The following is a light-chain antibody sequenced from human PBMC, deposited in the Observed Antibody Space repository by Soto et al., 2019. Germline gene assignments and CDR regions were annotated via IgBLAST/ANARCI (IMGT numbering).Light chain of an antibody. V-gene: IGKV3-11*01. CDR3: QQRNTLPLT. J-gene: IGKJ4*01. CDR2: DAS. Sequence: EIVMTQSPATLSVSPGERVTLSCRASQSVFSSLAWYQQKPGQAPRLLIYDASNRATGIPARFSGSGSGTDFTLTISSLEPEDFAVYYCQQRNTLPLTFGGGTKVEI. CDR1: QSVFSS.